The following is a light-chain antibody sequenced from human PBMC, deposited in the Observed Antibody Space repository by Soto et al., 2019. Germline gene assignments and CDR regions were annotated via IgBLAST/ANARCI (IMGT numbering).Light chain of an antibody. J-gene: IGKJ1*01. V-gene: IGKV3-20*01. Sequence: IVLTHSPDTLSLSPGERSTLSCRASQSVGNNYLAWYQQRPGQAPRLVIYGASNRATGIPDRFSAWGSGTDFTLTISRLEPEDFAVYYCQQYTSSPLTFGQGTKVDIK. CDR2: GAS. CDR3: QQYTSSPLT. CDR1: QSVGNNY.